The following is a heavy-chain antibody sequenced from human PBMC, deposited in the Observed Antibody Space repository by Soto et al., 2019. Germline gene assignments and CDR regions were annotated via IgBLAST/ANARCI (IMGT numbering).Heavy chain of an antibody. CDR3: AREPYYDSSGYAGYYYYGMDV. J-gene: IGHJ6*02. V-gene: IGHV3-74*01. D-gene: IGHD3-22*01. CDR1: GFTFSSYW. Sequence: GSLRLSCAASGFTFSSYWMHWVRQAPGKGLVWVSRINSDGSSTSYADSVKGRFTISRDNAKNTLYLQMNSLRAEDTAVYYCAREPYYDSSGYAGYYYYGMDVWGQGTTVTVSS. CDR2: INSDGSST.